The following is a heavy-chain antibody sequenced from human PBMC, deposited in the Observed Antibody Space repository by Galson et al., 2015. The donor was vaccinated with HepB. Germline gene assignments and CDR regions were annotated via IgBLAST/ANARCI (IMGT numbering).Heavy chain of an antibody. D-gene: IGHD2-2*01. J-gene: IGHJ5*02. Sequence: RQSPGKGLEWIGEMIHDGRTNFNPSLESRVTISIDKSKSRCSLKMTSLTAADTAVYYCARARAGCSGNSCYLDPWGQGTLVTVSS. V-gene: IGHV4-4*02. CDR3: ARARAGCSGNSCYLDP. CDR2: MIHDGRT.